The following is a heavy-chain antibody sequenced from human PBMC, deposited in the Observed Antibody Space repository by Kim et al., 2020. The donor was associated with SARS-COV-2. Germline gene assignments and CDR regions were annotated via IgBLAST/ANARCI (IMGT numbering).Heavy chain of an antibody. CDR1: GGSISSGGYY. V-gene: IGHV4-31*03. Sequence: SETLSLTCTVSGGSISSGGYYWTWIRQHPGKGLEWFGYYYYDGSTYYNPSLQSRVTISVDTTKNPFSLKLSSVTAADTDVYYWASGPLRLVEFSCEMDV. CDR3: ASGPLRLVEFSCEMDV. J-gene: IGHJ6*01. D-gene: IGHD3-16*02. CDR2: YYYDGST.